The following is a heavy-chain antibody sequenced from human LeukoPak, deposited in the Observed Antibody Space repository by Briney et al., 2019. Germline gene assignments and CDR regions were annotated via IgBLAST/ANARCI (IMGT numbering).Heavy chain of an antibody. CDR1: GGSISSSTYY. D-gene: IGHD2-2*01. V-gene: IGHV4-39*02. CDR3: ARGLMECSSTSCSTIYVFYGMDV. J-gene: IGHJ6*02. Sequence: PSETLSLTCTVSGGSISSSTYYWGWIRQPPGKGLEWIGTVYYTGSTYYNPSLKSRVTISVDTSKNHLSLKLSSVTAADTAVYYCARGLMECSSTSCSTIYVFYGMDVWGQGTTVTVSS. CDR2: VYYTGST.